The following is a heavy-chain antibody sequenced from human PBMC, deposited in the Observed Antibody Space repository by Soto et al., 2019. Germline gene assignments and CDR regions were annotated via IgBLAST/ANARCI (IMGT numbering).Heavy chain of an antibody. CDR1: GFTVSSNY. V-gene: IGHV3-53*01. CDR2: IYSGGST. CDR3: SRALPYGGNPYYFYYMDV. D-gene: IGHD2-15*01. J-gene: IGHJ6*03. Sequence: GGSLRLSCAASGFTVSSNYMSWVRQAPGKGLEWVSVIYSGGSTYYADSGKGRFTISRDNSKNTLYLQMNSLRAEDTAVYYCSRALPYGGNPYYFYYMDVWGKGTTVTVSS.